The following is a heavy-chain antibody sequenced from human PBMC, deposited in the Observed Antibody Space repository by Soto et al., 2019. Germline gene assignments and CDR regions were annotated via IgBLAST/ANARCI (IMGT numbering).Heavy chain of an antibody. Sequence: SETLSLTCTVSGGSISSYYLSWIRQPPGKGLEWIGYIYYSGSTNYNPSLKSRVTISVDTSKNQFSLKLSSVTAADTAVYYCARARVVVAARWFDPWGQGTLVTVSS. CDR1: GGSISSYY. J-gene: IGHJ5*02. D-gene: IGHD2-15*01. V-gene: IGHV4-59*01. CDR3: ARARVVVAARWFDP. CDR2: IYYSGST.